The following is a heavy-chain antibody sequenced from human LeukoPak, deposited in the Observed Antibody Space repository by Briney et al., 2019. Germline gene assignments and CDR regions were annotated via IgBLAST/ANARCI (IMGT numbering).Heavy chain of an antibody. CDR1: VYSISSGYY. CDR2: IHHSGIT. CDR3: ARDLYDDNRCFDF. J-gene: IGHJ4*02. D-gene: IGHD1-14*01. V-gene: IGHV4-38-2*02. Sequence: SETLSLTCTVSVYSISSGYYWGWIRQPPGKGLEWIGSIHHSGITYYDPSLKSRVTISVDTSKNQFSLRVDSVTAADTAVYYCARDLYDDNRCFDFWGQGILVTVSS.